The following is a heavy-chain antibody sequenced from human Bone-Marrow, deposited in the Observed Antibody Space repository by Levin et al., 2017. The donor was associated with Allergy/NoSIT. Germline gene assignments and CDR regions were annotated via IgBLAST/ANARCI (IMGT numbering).Heavy chain of an antibody. CDR1: GFTSDTYG. Sequence: PGGSLRLSCEVSGFTSDTYGMHWVRQAPGKGLEWVAVIWYDGSKKYYADVVKGRFTISRDNSKNTLSLQMNSLRVEDTALYYCVRDSGLYGLDVWGQGTTVIV. CDR3: VRDSGLYGLDV. D-gene: IGHD3-10*01. CDR2: IWYDGSKK. J-gene: IGHJ6*02. V-gene: IGHV3-33*01.